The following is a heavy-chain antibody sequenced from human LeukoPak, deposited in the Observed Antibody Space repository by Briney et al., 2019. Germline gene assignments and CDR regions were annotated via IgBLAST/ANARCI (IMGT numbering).Heavy chain of an antibody. D-gene: IGHD3-10*01. CDR2: INPNSGGT. CDR3: ARGITMVRGASGY. J-gene: IGHJ4*02. Sequence: ASVKVSCKASGYTFTGYYMHWVRPAPGQGLEWMGWINPNSGGTNYAQKFQGWVTMTRDTSISTAYMELSRLRSDDTAVYYCARGITMVRGASGYWGQGTLVTVSS. V-gene: IGHV1-2*04. CDR1: GYTFTGYY.